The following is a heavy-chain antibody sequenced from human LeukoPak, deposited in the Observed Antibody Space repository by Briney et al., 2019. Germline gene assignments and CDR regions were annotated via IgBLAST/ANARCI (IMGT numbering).Heavy chain of an antibody. CDR1: GFTFSRNA. V-gene: IGHV3-23*01. CDR3: AKDILRWSFDS. D-gene: IGHD2-21*01. CDR2: IGSDANT. Sequence: GGSLRLSCAASGFTFSRNAMALVRQAPGKGLEWVAGIGSDANTHYADSVRGRITISRDNSKNTVSLQMSSLRAEDTAVYYCAKDILRWSFDSWGQGILVTVSS. J-gene: IGHJ4*02.